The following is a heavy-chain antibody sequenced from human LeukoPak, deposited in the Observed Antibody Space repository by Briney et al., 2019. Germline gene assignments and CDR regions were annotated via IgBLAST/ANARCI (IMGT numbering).Heavy chain of an antibody. D-gene: IGHD3-9*01. CDR2: ISSSGSTI. CDR1: GFTFSSYE. J-gene: IGHJ4*02. V-gene: IGHV3-48*03. Sequence: PGGSLRLSCAASGFTFSSYEMNWVRQAPGKGLEWVSYISSSGSTIYYADSVKGRFTISRDNAKNSLYLQMNSLRAEDTALYHCARLSHYDILTGYYLDYWGQGTLVTVSS. CDR3: ARLSHYDILTGYYLDY.